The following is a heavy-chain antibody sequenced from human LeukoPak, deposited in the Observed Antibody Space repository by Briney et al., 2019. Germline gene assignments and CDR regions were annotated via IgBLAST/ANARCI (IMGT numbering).Heavy chain of an antibody. CDR1: GFTFSSYS. J-gene: IGHJ4*02. V-gene: IGHV3-23*01. CDR3: AKVRGSFDY. Sequence: PGGSLRLSCAASGFTFSSYSMCWVRQAPGKGLEWVSAISGSGDNTYYTDSAKGRFTISRDNSKNTLYLQMNSLRADDTAVYYCAKVRGSFDYWGQGTLVTVSS. CDR2: ISGSGDNT. D-gene: IGHD6-25*01.